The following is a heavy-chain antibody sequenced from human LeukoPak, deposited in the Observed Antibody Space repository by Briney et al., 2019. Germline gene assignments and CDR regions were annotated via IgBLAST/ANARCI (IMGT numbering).Heavy chain of an antibody. CDR2: IIPIFGTA. CDR1: GGTFSSYA. J-gene: IGHJ4*02. Sequence: SVKVSCKASGGTFSSYAISWVRQAPGQGLEWMGGIIPIFGTANYAQKFQGRVTITADESTSTAYMELSSLRSEDTAVYYCARVDISLYYFDYWGQGTLVTVSS. D-gene: IGHD2-2*03. V-gene: IGHV1-69*13. CDR3: ARVDISLYYFDY.